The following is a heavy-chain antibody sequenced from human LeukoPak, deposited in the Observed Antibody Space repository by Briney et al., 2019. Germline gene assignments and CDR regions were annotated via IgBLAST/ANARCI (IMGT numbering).Heavy chain of an antibody. CDR1: GYTFTKYG. D-gene: IGHD3-22*01. J-gene: IGHJ4*02. Sequence: ASVKVSCKASGYTFTKYGISWLRQAPGQGLEWMGRIDTNSGDTHFAQKLQDRVTMTTDTSTTTAYMELRSLTSDDTAVYFCSRDWPLVITDSWGQGTLVTVSS. CDR3: SRDWPLVITDS. V-gene: IGHV1-18*01. CDR2: IDTNSGDT.